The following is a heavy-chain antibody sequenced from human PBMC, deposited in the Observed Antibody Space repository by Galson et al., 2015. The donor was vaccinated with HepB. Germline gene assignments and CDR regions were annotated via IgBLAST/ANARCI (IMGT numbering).Heavy chain of an antibody. Sequence: SLRLSCAASGFTFSSYGMHWVRQAPGKGLEWVAVISYDGSNKYYADSVKGRFTNSRDNSKNTLYLQMNSLRAEDTAVYYCAKASPQGFWSGYYTGNYFDYWGQGTLVTVSS. V-gene: IGHV3-30*18. J-gene: IGHJ4*02. CDR2: ISYDGSNK. CDR3: AKASPQGFWSGYYTGNYFDY. CDR1: GFTFSSYG. D-gene: IGHD3-3*01.